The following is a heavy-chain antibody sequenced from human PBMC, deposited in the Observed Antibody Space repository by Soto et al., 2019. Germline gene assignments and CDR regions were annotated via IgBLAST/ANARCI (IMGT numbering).Heavy chain of an antibody. V-gene: IGHV1-69*06. CDR2: IIPIFGTA. J-gene: IGHJ3*02. CDR1: GGTFSSYA. CDR3: ARDLAAAGPHAFDI. Sequence: SVKVSCKSSGGTFSSYAISWVRQAPGQGLEWMGGIIPIFGTANYAQKFQGRVTITADKSTSTAYMELSSLRSEDTAVYYCARDLAAAGPHAFDIWGQGTMVT. D-gene: IGHD6-13*01.